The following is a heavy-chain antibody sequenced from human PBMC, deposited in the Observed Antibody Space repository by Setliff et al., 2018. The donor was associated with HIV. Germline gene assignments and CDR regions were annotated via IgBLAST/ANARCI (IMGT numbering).Heavy chain of an antibody. CDR1: GGFLNGYF. CDR3: VRADNNGRFHHYVDV. J-gene: IGHJ6*03. D-gene: IGHD1-1*01. CDR2: AYYDGST. Sequence: PSETLSLTCIVSGGFLNGYFWTWIRQPPGKKLEWIGRAYYDGSTHYNPSLNSRAIISVDTSKNQCYLKVNSVTPADTAVYFCVRADNNGRFHHYVDVWGKGTTVTVSS. V-gene: IGHV4-59*01.